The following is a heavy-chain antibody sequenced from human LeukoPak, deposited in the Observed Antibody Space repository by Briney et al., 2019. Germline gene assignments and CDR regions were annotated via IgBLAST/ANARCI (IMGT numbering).Heavy chain of an antibody. CDR2: IYTSGST. J-gene: IGHJ4*02. CDR3: ARDSKGGYRSLGY. V-gene: IGHV4-61*02. Sequence: PSETLPLTCTVSGGSISSGSYYWSWIRQPAGKGLEWIGRIYTSGSTNYNPSLKSRVTISVDTSKNQFSLKLSSVTAADTAVYYCARDSKGGYRSLGYWGQGTLVTVSS. CDR1: GGSISSGSYY. D-gene: IGHD5-18*01.